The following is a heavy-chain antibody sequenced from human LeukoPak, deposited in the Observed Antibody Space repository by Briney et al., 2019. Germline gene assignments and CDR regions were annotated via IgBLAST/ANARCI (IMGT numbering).Heavy chain of an antibody. V-gene: IGHV4-39*07. D-gene: IGHD2-2*01. CDR2: ICNRGST. Sequence: PSETRSLTCSVSDGAISSSSYSWGWIRQPPGKGLSWIRTICNRGSTYYNPSLKSRVTISVDTSMTQFSLKLSSVTAADPAVYYCARKYCSSTSCCNENDAFDIWGQGTMVTVAS. CDR3: ARKYCSSTSCCNENDAFDI. J-gene: IGHJ3*02. CDR1: DGAISSSSYS.